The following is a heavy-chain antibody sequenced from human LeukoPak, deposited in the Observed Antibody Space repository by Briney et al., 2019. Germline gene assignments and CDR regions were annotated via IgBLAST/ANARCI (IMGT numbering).Heavy chain of an antibody. Sequence: SETLSLTCTVSGGSISSQYWSWIRQPPGKGLEWIGYIYYSGSTNYNPSLKSRVTISVDTSKDQFSLKLSSVTAADTAVYYCARVSQQDDYWGQGTLVTVSS. CDR3: ARVSQQDDY. V-gene: IGHV4-59*11. D-gene: IGHD6-13*01. CDR2: IYYSGST. CDR1: GGSISSQY. J-gene: IGHJ4*02.